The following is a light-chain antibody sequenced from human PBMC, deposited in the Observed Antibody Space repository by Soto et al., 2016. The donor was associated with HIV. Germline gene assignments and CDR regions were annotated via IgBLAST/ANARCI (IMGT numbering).Light chain of an antibody. CDR2: DDD. J-gene: IGLJ3*02. CDR1: DIGSKS. Sequence: SYVLTQPPSVSMAPGKTARITCGGNDIGSKSVHWYQQKPGQAPVLVVYDDDDRPSGIPERSSGSSSGNTATLTISRVEIGDEADYYCQVWDSSSDHWVFGGGTKLTVL. V-gene: IGLV3-21*03. CDR3: QVWDSSSDHWV.